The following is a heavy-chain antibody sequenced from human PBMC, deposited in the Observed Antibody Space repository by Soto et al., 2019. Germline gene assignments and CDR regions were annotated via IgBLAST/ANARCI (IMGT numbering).Heavy chain of an antibody. CDR2: IYYSGST. Sequence: SETLSLTCTVSGGSISSYYWSWIRQPPGKGLEWIGYIYYSGSTNYNPSLKSRVTISVDTSKNQFSLKLSSVTAADTAVYYCARGVRYDFWSGPPYYYYYMDVWGKGTTVTVSS. V-gene: IGHV4-59*08. CDR1: GGSISSYY. D-gene: IGHD3-3*01. CDR3: ARGVRYDFWSGPPYYYYYMDV. J-gene: IGHJ6*03.